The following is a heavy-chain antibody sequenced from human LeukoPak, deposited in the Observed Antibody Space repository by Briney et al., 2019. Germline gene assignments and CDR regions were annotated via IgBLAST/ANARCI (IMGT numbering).Heavy chain of an antibody. D-gene: IGHD3-22*01. CDR3: ARDDYFDISGYYSDNAFDI. V-gene: IGHV3-21*01. CDR2: ISGSGSSI. J-gene: IGHJ3*02. Sequence: GGSLRLSCAASGFTFSSYTINWVRQAPGKGLQWVSSISGSGSSIYYADSVKGRFTVSRDNAKNSLSLQMNSLRAKDTAVYYCARDDYFDISGYYSDNAFDIWSQGTMVTVSS. CDR1: GFTFSSYT.